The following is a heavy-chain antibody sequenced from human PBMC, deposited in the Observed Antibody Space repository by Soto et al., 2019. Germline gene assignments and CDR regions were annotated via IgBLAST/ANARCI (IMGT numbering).Heavy chain of an antibody. CDR2: IRFDGSNI. CDR3: ARDGVGVTTFWGFLDY. Sequence: QVQMVESGGGVVQPGGSLRLSCEVSESIFRGYGMHWVRQAPGKGLEWVAIIRFDGSNIHYADYVMGRFTISRDNSKNMLYLEMNNLRVEDTAVYYCARDGVGVTTFWGFLDYWGQGSLVTVS. V-gene: IGHV3-33*01. J-gene: IGHJ4*02. CDR1: ESIFRGYG. D-gene: IGHD3-10*02.